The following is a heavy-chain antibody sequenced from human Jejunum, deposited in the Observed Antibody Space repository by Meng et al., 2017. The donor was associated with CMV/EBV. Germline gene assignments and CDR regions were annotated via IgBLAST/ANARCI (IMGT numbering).Heavy chain of an antibody. J-gene: IGHJ5*02. CDR2: INSNSGAT. Sequence: CKALGYRFTADFIVWVRQAPGQGLEWMGWINSNSGATNYAQNFQGRVTMTRDTSISTVYMDLNSLTSDDTAIYYCVPYRTSSYWFGPWGQGTLVTVSS. CDR3: VPYRTSSYWFGP. D-gene: IGHD3-16*01. V-gene: IGHV1-2*02. CDR1: GYRFTADF.